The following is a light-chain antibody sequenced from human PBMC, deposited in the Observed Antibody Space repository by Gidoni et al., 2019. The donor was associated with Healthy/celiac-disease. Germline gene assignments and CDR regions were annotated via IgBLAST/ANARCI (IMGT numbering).Light chain of an antibody. CDR3: KQRSNWPQT. CDR2: DAS. J-gene: IGKJ1*01. CDR1: QSVSSY. Sequence: EIVLTQSPPTLSLSPGQRATRSCRASQSVSSYLAWYQQKPGQAPRLLIYDASTRATGIPASFSGSGSGTDFTLTFSSLEPEDFAVYYCKQRSNWPQTFXQXTKVEIK. V-gene: IGKV3-11*01.